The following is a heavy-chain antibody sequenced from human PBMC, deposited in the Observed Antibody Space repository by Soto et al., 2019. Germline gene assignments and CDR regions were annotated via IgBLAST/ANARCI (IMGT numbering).Heavy chain of an antibody. D-gene: IGHD6-6*01. CDR2: IYYSGST. CDR3: ARGSSIAGLYYGMDV. Sequence: SETLSLTCTVSGGSISSGDYYWSWIRQHPGKGLEWIGYIYYSGSTYYNPSLKSRVTISVDTSKNQFSLKLSSVTAADTAVYYCARGSSIAGLYYGMDVWGQGTTVTVSS. CDR1: GGSISSGDYY. J-gene: IGHJ6*02. V-gene: IGHV4-31*03.